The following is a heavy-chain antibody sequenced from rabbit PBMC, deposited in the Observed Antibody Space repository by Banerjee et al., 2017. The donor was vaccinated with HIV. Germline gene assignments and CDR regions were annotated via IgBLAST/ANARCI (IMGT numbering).Heavy chain of an antibody. V-gene: IGHV1S40*01. D-gene: IGHD6-1*01. J-gene: IGHJ4*01. Sequence: QSLEESGGDLVKPEGSLTLTCTASGFSFSSSYYMCWVRQAPGKGLESITCIDGGSSSGTQYANWAKGRFTISKTSSTTVTLQMTSLTAADTATYFCARRGVRDDGYVNLWGQGTLVTVS. CDR2: IDGGSSSGT. CDR3: ARRGVRDDGYVNL. CDR1: GFSFSSSYY.